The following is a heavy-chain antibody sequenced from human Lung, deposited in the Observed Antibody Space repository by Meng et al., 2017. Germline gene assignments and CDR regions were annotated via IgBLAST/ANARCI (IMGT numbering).Heavy chain of an antibody. CDR3: QWLSTHPPDC. Sequence: RLVGSGGALVEPGWSLRLSCATSGFTFSNAWMSWVRQTPGKGLEWLGRIKSKTDGETTDYAAPVKGRFSISRDDAKNTLYLQMNSLKTEDTAVYYCQWLSTHPPDCWGQGTLVTVSS. CDR2: IKSKTDGETT. D-gene: IGHD3-22*01. CDR1: GFTFSNAW. J-gene: IGHJ4*02. V-gene: IGHV3-15*02.